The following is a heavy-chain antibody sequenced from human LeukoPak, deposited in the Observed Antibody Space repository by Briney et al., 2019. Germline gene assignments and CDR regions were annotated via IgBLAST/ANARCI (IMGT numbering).Heavy chain of an antibody. J-gene: IGHJ4*02. CDR1: GGSISSNTYF. D-gene: IGHD3-10*01. V-gene: IGHV4-39*01. CDR3: ARQLWGYYFDY. Sequence: SETLSLTCTVSGGSISSNTYFWGWIRQAPGKGLEWIGSIYYSGTTYNNPSLQSRVTMSADTSKNQFSMKLRFVTDADTAVYYCARQLWGYYFDYWGQGTLVTVSS. CDR2: IYYSGTT.